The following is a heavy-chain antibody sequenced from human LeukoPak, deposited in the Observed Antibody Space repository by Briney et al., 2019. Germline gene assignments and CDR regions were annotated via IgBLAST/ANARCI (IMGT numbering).Heavy chain of an antibody. CDR1: GGSISSYY. CDR3: ARRGSGLNWFDP. J-gene: IGHJ5*02. V-gene: IGHV4-59*12. D-gene: IGHD6-19*01. CDR2: IYYSGIT. Sequence: PETLSLTCTVSGGSISSYYWNWVRQPPGKGLEWIGYIYYSGITNYNPSLKSRVTISVDTSKNQFSLELSSVTAADTAVYYCARRGSGLNWFDPWGQGTLVTVSS.